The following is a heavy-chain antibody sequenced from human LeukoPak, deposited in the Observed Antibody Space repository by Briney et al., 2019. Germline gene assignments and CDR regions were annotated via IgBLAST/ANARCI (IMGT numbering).Heavy chain of an antibody. D-gene: IGHD3-16*01. J-gene: IGHJ4*02. V-gene: IGHV1-2*02. CDR3: ARDGLYYGQVDY. CDR2: INPNSGGT. Sequence: GASVKVSCKASGYTFTDYYFHWVRQAPGQGLEWMGWINPNSGGTNYAQKFQARVTMTRDTSISTAYMELSRLESDDTAIYYCARDGLYYGQVDYWGQGTLVTVSS. CDR1: GYTFTDYY.